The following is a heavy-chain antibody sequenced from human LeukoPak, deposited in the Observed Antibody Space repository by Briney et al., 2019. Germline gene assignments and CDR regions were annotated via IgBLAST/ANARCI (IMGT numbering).Heavy chain of an antibody. J-gene: IGHJ6*03. V-gene: IGHV3-23*01. D-gene: IGHD4-17*01. CDR2: ISGSGGST. Sequence: GGSLRLSCPSCLFTYRSYPKRGVRQPGGKAGEGVSAISGSGGSTYYADSVRGRFTISRDNSKNTLYLQMNSLRAEDTAVYSCAKNFGTVTRYMDVWGKGTTVTVSS. CDR3: AKNFGTVTRYMDV. CDR1: LFTYRSYP.